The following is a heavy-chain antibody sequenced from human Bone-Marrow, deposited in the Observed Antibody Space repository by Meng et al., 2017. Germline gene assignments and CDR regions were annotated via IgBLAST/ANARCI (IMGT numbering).Heavy chain of an antibody. CDR3: ARAGYDSSGYYYY. Sequence: SETLSLTCAVYGGSFSGYYWSWIRQPPGKGLEWIGEINHSGSTNYNPSLKSRVTISVDTSKNQFSLKLSSVTAADTAVYYCARAGYDSSGYYYYWGQGTLVTVSS. CDR1: GGSFSGYY. J-gene: IGHJ4*02. D-gene: IGHD3-22*01. CDR2: INHSGST. V-gene: IGHV4-34*01.